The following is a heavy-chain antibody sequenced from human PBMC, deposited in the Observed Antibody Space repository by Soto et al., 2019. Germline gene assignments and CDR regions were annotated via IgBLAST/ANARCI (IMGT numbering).Heavy chain of an antibody. V-gene: IGHV3-64*01. D-gene: IGHD1-26*01. CDR1: GFTFSSYA. Sequence: GGSLRLSCAASGFTFSSYAMHWVRQAPGKGLEYVSAISSNGGSTYYANSVKGRFTISRDNSKNTLYRQMGSLRAEDMAVYYGARVRGSGNLEGAFDIWGQGEMGTVSS. J-gene: IGHJ3*02. CDR2: ISSNGGST. CDR3: ARVRGSGNLEGAFDI.